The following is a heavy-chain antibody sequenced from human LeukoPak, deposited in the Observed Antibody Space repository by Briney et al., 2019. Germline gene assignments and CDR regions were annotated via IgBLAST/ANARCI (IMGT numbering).Heavy chain of an antibody. D-gene: IGHD6-13*01. CDR1: EFTVSSNY. CDR3: AGGARRQQPFDY. V-gene: IGHV3-66*01. CDR2: IYSGGST. J-gene: IGHJ4*02. Sequence: RWSLRLSCAASEFTVSSNYMNWVRQAPGKGLEWVSVIYSGGSTYYADSVKGRFTISRDNSKNTLYLQMNSLRAEDTAVYYCAGGARRQQPFDYWGQGTLVTVSS.